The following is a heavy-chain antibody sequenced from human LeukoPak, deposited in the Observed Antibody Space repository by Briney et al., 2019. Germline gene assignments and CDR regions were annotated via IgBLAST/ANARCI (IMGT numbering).Heavy chain of an antibody. J-gene: IGHJ6*03. CDR1: GGSISSHY. V-gene: IGHV4-59*11. D-gene: IGHD4-17*01. CDR3: AREANYGDFTYYYMDV. Sequence: SETLSLTCTVSGGSISSHYWSWIRQPPGKGLEWIGYIYYGGSTNYNPSLKSRVTISVDTSKNQFSLKLSSVTAADTAVYYCAREANYGDFTYYYMDVWGKGTTVTVSS. CDR2: IYYGGST.